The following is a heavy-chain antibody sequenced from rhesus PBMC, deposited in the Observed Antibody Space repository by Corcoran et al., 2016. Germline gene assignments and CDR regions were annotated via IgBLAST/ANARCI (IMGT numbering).Heavy chain of an antibody. V-gene: IGHV3-59*01. CDR2: ISNDGGST. J-gene: IGHJ4*01. CDR3: TRGGNEAGDY. Sequence: VQLVESGGGLAKPGGSLRLSCAASGFIFSDYYLHWVRQASGRGLEGVSRISNDGGSTWYADSVKGRFTISRENAKNTLYLQMDSLRAEDTAVYYCTRGGNEAGDYWGQGVLVTVSS. D-gene: IGHD3-9*01. CDR1: GFIFSDYY.